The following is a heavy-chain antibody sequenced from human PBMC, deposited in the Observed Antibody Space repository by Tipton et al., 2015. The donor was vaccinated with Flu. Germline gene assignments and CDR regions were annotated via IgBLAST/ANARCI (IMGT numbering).Heavy chain of an antibody. CDR2: IYHSGST. V-gene: IGHV4-38-2*01. D-gene: IGHD6-19*01. CDR1: GGSFSGYY. Sequence: TLSLTCAVYGGSFSGYYWGWIRQPPGKGLEWIGSIYHSGSTYYNPSLKSRVTISVDTSKNQFSLKLSSVTAADTAVYHCARGPEQWLVNPHYFDYWGQGTLVTVSS. J-gene: IGHJ4*02. CDR3: ARGPEQWLVNPHYFDY.